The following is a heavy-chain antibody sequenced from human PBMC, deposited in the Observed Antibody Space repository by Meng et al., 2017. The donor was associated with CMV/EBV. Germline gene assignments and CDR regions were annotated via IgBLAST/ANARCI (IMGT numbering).Heavy chain of an antibody. CDR3: AKDRGEYSSSSEVDY. V-gene: IGHV3-23*01. CDR1: GFTFSSYA. Sequence: GGSLRLSCAASGFTFSSYAMSWVRQAPGKGLEWVSAISGSGGSTYYADSVKGRFTISRDNSKNTPYLQMNSLRAEDTAVYYCAKDRGEYSSSSEVDYWGQGTLVTVSS. CDR2: ISGSGGST. J-gene: IGHJ4*02. D-gene: IGHD6-6*01.